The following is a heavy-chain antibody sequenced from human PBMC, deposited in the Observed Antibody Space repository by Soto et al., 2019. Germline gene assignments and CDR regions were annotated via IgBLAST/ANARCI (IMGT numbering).Heavy chain of an antibody. CDR3: ARDPGYRNGMDV. Sequence: EVQLVESGGGLVQPGGSLRLSCAASGFTVSSGYMTWVRQAPGKGLEWLSTVYSSGSTYYADSVKGRFIISRDNSKNTLLLQMNNLRVEDTAMYYCARDPGYRNGMDVWGQGTKVTVSS. CDR1: GFTVSSGY. CDR2: VYSSGST. V-gene: IGHV3-66*01. D-gene: IGHD5-18*01. J-gene: IGHJ6*02.